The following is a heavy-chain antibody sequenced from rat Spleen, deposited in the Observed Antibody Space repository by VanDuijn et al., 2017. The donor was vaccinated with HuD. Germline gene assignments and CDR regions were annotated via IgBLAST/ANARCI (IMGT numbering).Heavy chain of an antibody. Sequence: EVQLVESGGGLVQPGRSLKLSCAASGFTFSNYDMAWVRQAPGKGLEWVASITNTGGSTYYPDSVKGRFTISRDNAKSTLYLQMNSLRSEDTATYYCTRATEGWGQGVMVTVSS. J-gene: IGHJ2*01. CDR3: TRATEG. CDR2: ITNTGGST. V-gene: IGHV5-31*01. CDR1: GFTFSNYD. D-gene: IGHD1-10*01.